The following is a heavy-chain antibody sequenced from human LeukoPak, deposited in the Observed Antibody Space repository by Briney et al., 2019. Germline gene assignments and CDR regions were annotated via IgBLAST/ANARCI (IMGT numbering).Heavy chain of an antibody. CDR1: GASISSSNW. D-gene: IGHD3-3*01. V-gene: IGHV4-4*02. Sequence: SETLSPTCTVSGASISSSNWWTWVRQPPGEALEWIGEIYHAGSTKYNPSLKSRLTISVDKSNNSFSLSLTSVTAADTAVYYCAKVATSGVVEYYFDYWGQGTLVTVSS. CDR2: IYHAGST. J-gene: IGHJ4*02. CDR3: AKVATSGVVEYYFDY.